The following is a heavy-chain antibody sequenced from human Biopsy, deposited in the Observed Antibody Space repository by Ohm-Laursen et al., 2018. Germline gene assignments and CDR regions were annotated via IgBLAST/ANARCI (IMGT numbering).Heavy chain of an antibody. V-gene: IGHV4-31*03. CDR3: VREPKTGTAEAWYFDL. D-gene: IGHD3-9*01. J-gene: IGHJ2*01. CDR2: ISYNERT. Sequence: SQTLSLTCCVSGASVKTSGYFWAWIRQRPGKGLEWIGYISYNERTHYNPSLTSRLAISFDTSNNRISLQLRSVSVADTAVYYCVREPKTGTAEAWYFDLWGRGSPVTVPS. CDR1: GASVKTSGYF.